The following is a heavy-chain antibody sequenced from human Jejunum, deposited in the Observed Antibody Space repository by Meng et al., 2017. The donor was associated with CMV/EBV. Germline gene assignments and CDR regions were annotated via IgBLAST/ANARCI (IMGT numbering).Heavy chain of an antibody. J-gene: IGHJ4*02. V-gene: IGHV4-39*07. CDR2: FYYSGST. Sequence: QLQLQESGPGLVKPSETLSLICTVSGGSISTSHYYWGWIRQPPGKGLEWIGSFYYSGSTYYNPSLKSRVTMSVDTSKNQFSLKLSSVTAADTAVYYCARRGNKNWSIGYFEYWGQGTLVTVSS. D-gene: IGHD1-1*01. CDR1: GGSISTSHYY. CDR3: ARRGNKNWSIGYFEY.